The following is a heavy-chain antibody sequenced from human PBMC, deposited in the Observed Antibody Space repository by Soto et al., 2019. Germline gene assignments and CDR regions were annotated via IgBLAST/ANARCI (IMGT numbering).Heavy chain of an antibody. D-gene: IGHD2-15*01. V-gene: IGHV1-2*04. CDR3: ARGKGYCSDTSCPDFDY. CDR2: INPNSGGT. J-gene: IGHJ4*02. Sequence: ASVKVSCKASGYTFTGYYMHWVRQAPGQGLEWMGWINPNSGGTNYAQKFQGWVTMTRDTSISTAYMELSRLRSDDTAVYYCARGKGYCSDTSCPDFDYWGQGTLVTVSS. CDR1: GYTFTGYY.